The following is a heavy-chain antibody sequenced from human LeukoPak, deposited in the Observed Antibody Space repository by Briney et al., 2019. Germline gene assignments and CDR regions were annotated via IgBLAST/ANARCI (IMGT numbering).Heavy chain of an antibody. V-gene: IGHV1-69*01. J-gene: IGHJ6*03. D-gene: IGHD2-15*01. CDR3: ASRYCSGGNCFSRDYCYYYMDV. CDR2: IIPIFGTG. Sequence: SSVKVSCKASGGTFRNYGFTWVRQAPGQGLEWMGGIIPIFGTGKYAQKFQGRVTIIADEFTSAAYMELSSLRSEDTAVYYCASRYCSGGNCFSRDYCYYYMDVWGKGTTVTVSS. CDR1: GGTFRNYG.